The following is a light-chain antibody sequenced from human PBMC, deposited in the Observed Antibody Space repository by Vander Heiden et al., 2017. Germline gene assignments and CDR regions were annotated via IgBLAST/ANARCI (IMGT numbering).Light chain of an antibody. J-gene: IGKJ2*01. V-gene: IGKV4-1*01. Sequence: VLTQSPHSLAVSLGERATINCKSSQSVLYSSNNKNYLAWYQQKPGQPPKLLIYWASTRESGVPDRFSGSGSGTDFTLTISSLHAEDVAVYYCQQYYSTLLYTFGQGTKLEIK. CDR1: QSVLYSSNNKNY. CDR3: QQYYSTLLYT. CDR2: WAS.